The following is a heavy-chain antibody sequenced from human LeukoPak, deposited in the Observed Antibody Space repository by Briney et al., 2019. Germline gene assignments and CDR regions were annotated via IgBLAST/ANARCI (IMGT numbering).Heavy chain of an antibody. CDR3: ARGAAFVRFFDY. D-gene: IGHD2-15*01. CDR1: GFTFSSYS. J-gene: IGHJ4*02. Sequence: GGSLRLSCAASGFTFSSYSMTWVRQAPGKGLEWVSSISSSSYIYYADSVKGRFTISRDNAKNSLYLQMNSLRAEDTAVYYCARGAAFVRFFDYWGQRTLVTVSS. CDR2: ISSSSYI. V-gene: IGHV3-21*01.